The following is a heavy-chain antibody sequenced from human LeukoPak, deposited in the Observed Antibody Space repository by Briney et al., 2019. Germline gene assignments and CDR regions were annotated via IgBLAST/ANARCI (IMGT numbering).Heavy chain of an antibody. CDR2: IYYSGST. CDR1: GGSISSGDYY. V-gene: IGHV4-30-4*08. D-gene: IGHD4-11*01. Sequence: PSETLSLTCTVSGGSISSGDYYWRWIRQPPGKGLEWIGYIYYSGSTYYNPSLKRRATISVDTSNNQFSLKLSSVTAADTAVYYCARAYADYSNYGYWGQGTPGHRLL. CDR3: ARAYADYSNYGY. J-gene: IGHJ4*02.